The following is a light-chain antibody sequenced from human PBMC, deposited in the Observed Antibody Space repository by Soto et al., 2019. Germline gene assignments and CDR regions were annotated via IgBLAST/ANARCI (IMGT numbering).Light chain of an antibody. CDR2: GAS. CDR3: HRYGNSLT. V-gene: IGKV3-20*01. Sequence: EIVLTQSPGTLSLSPWERATLSCRASQSVSSSYFAWYQQKPGQAPRLLIYGASSRASGIPDRFSGSGSGTDFTLTIGRLEPEDFAVYYCHRYGNSLTFGGGTKVDIK. CDR1: QSVSSSY. J-gene: IGKJ4*01.